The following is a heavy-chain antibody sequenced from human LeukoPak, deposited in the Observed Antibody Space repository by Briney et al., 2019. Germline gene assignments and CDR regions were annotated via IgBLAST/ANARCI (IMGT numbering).Heavy chain of an antibody. V-gene: IGHV4-39*07. CDR3: ARALMVGIFGVD. Sequence: PSETLSLTCTVSGGSISSSSYYWGWIRQPPGKGLEWIGSIYYSGSTNYNPSLKSRVTISVDTSKNQFSLKLSSVTAADTAVYYCARALMVGIFGVDWGQGTLVTVSS. CDR2: IYYSGST. D-gene: IGHD3-3*01. J-gene: IGHJ4*02. CDR1: GGSISSSSYY.